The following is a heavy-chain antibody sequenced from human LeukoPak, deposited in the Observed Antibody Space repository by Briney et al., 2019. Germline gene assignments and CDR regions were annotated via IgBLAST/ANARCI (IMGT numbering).Heavy chain of an antibody. J-gene: IGHJ4*02. CDR3: ARHGSSTWYDRLDY. V-gene: IGHV4-39*01. CDR1: GGSISSSTYY. D-gene: IGHD6-13*01. Sequence: SETLSLTCTVSGGSISSSTYYWGWIRQPPGKGLEWIGTIYYTGSTYYNLSLKSRVTISVDTSKNQFSLKLSALTAADTAEYYCARHGSSTWYDRLDYWGQGILVTVSS. CDR2: IYYTGST.